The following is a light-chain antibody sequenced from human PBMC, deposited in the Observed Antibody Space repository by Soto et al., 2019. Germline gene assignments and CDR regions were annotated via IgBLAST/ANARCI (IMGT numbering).Light chain of an antibody. Sequence: QPALTQPASVSGSPGQSITISCPGTSSDVGSYNLVSWYQQHPSKAPILMIYEASKRPAGVSNRFSGSKSGNTASLTISGLQAEDEADYYCCSYAGSSTSFGTGTKVTLL. CDR1: SSDVGSYNL. CDR2: EAS. V-gene: IGLV2-23*01. CDR3: CSYAGSSTS. J-gene: IGLJ1*01.